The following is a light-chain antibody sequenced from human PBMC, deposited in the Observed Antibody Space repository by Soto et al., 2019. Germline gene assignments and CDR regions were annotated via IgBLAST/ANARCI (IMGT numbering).Light chain of an antibody. CDR2: EVS. V-gene: IGLV2-14*01. CDR3: SSYAGSSNV. J-gene: IGLJ1*01. CDR1: SSDVGGYKY. Sequence: QSALTQPASVSGSPGQSITISCTGTSSDVGGYKYVSWYQQHPGKAPKLMIYEVSNRPSGVSNRFSGSKSGNTASLTVSGLQAEDEADYYCSSYAGSSNVFGTGTSSPS.